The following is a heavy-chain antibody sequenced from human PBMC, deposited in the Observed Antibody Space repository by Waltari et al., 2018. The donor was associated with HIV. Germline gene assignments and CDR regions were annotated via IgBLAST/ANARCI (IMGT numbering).Heavy chain of an antibody. V-gene: IGHV4-61*02. CDR3: ARGSYDFWSGYFKYNWFDP. J-gene: IGHJ5*02. CDR2: IYTSGST. D-gene: IGHD3-3*01. Sequence: QVQLQESGPGLVKPSQTLSLTCTVSGGSISSGSYYWSWLRQPAGTGLEWIGRIYTSGSTNYNPSLKSRVTISVDTSKNQFSLKLSSVTAADTAVYYCARGSYDFWSGYFKYNWFDPWGQGTLVTVSS. CDR1: GGSISSGSYY.